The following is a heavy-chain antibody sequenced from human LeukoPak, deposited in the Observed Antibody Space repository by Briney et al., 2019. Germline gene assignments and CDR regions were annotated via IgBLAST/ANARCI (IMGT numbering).Heavy chain of an antibody. V-gene: IGHV4-31*03. D-gene: IGHD3-10*01. CDR3: ARDLGAQTNWFDP. CDR2: IYYSGST. J-gene: IGHJ5*02. CDR1: GGSISSGGYY. Sequence: PSETLSLTCTVSGGSISSGGYYWSWIRQHPGKGLEWIGYIYYSGSTYYNPSLKSRVTISVDTSKNQFSLKLSSVTAADTAVYYCARDLGAQTNWFDPWGQGTLVTVSS.